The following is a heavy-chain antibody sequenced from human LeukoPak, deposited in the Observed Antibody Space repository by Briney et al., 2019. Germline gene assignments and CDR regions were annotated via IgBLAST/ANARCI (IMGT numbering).Heavy chain of an antibody. D-gene: IGHD6-13*01. V-gene: IGHV3-64*01. Sequence: GGSLRLSCAGSGFTFSSYAMHWVRQAPGKGLEYVSGISSNGGSTYHANSVKGRFTISRDNSKNTLYLQMGSLRAEDMAVYYCARAPGYRSFLDYWGQGTLVTVSS. CDR2: ISSNGGST. CDR1: GFTFSSYA. J-gene: IGHJ4*02. CDR3: ARAPGYRSFLDY.